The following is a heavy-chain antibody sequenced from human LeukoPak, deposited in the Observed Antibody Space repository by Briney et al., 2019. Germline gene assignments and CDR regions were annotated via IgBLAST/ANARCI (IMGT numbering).Heavy chain of an antibody. CDR1: GGSISSSSYY. CDR2: VSHSGST. V-gene: IGHV4-39*07. CDR3: ARGTSGPGFDP. J-gene: IGHJ5*02. Sequence: SETLSLTCTVSGGSISSSSYYWGWIRQPPGKGLEWIASVSHSGSTYYNPSLKSRVTISVDMSKNQFSLKLNSVTAADTAFYYCARGTSGPGFDPWGQGTLVSVSS. D-gene: IGHD2-15*01.